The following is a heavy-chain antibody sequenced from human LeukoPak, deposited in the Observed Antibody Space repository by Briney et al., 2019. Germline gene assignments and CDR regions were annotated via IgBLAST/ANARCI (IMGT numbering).Heavy chain of an antibody. CDR2: INHSGST. CDR1: GGSFSGYY. V-gene: IGHV4-34*01. D-gene: IGHD3-22*01. CDR3: ARSYYYDSSGSNWFDP. Sequence: SETLSLTCAVYGGSFSGYYWSWIRQPPGKGLEWIGEINHSGSTNYNPSLKSRVTISVDTSKNQFSLKLSSVTAADTAVYYCARSYYYDSSGSNWFDPWGQGTLVTVSS. J-gene: IGHJ5*02.